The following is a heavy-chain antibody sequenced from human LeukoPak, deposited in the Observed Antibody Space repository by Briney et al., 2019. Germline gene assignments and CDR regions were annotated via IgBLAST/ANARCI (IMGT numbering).Heavy chain of an antibody. CDR1: GGSFSGYY. CDR3: ARRLTVTTSAKPYNWFDP. D-gene: IGHD4-17*01. V-gene: IGHV4-34*01. CDR2: INHSGST. J-gene: IGHJ5*02. Sequence: SETLSLTCAVCGGSFSGYYWSWIRQPPGKGLEWIGEINHSGSTNYNPSLKSRVTISVDTSKNQFSLKLSSVTAADTAVYYCARRLTVTTSAKPYNWFDPWGQGTLVTVSS.